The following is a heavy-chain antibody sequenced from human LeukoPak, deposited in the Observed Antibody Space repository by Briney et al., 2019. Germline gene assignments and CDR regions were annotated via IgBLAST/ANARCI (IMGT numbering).Heavy chain of an antibody. J-gene: IGHJ6*03. Sequence: SVKVSCKASGGTFSSYTISWVRQAPGQGHEWMGRIIPILGIANYAQKFQGRVTITADKSTSTAYMELSSLRSEDTAVYYCARDTRDIVVLPAPPDSDYYYYMDVWGKGTTVTVSS. D-gene: IGHD2-2*01. V-gene: IGHV1-69*04. CDR2: IIPILGIA. CDR3: ARDTRDIVVLPAPPDSDYYYYMDV. CDR1: GGTFSSYT.